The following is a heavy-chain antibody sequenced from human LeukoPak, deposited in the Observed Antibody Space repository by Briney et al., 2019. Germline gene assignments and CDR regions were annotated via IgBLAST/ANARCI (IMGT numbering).Heavy chain of an antibody. CDR2: ISYDGSNK. D-gene: IGHD3-22*01. CDR3: AREGTMIVVVIGPDAFDI. CDR1: GFTFSSYA. Sequence: GGSLRLSCAASGFTFSSYAMHWVRQAPGKGLEWVAVISYDGSNKYYADSVKGRFTISRDNSKNTLYLQMNSLRAEDTAVYYCAREGTMIVVVIGPDAFDIWGQGTMVTVSS. J-gene: IGHJ3*02. V-gene: IGHV3-30-3*01.